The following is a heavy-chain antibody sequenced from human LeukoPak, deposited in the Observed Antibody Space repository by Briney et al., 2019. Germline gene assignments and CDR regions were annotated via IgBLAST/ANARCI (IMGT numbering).Heavy chain of an antibody. V-gene: IGHV4-34*01. CDR2: INHSGST. J-gene: IGHJ4*02. Sequence: SETLSLTCAVYGGSFSGYYWSWIRQPPGKGLEWIGEINHSGSTNYNPSPKSRVTISVDTSKNQFSLKLSSVTAADTAVYYCARGGRKQLVHRVWSFDYWGQGTLVTVSS. D-gene: IGHD6-6*01. CDR3: ARGGRKQLVHRVWSFDY. CDR1: GGSFSGYY.